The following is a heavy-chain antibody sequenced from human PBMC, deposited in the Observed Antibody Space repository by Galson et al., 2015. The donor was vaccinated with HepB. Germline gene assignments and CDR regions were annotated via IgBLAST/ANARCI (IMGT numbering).Heavy chain of an antibody. D-gene: IGHD1-14*01. J-gene: IGHJ4*02. CDR3: ARTTPPSNRAWPYFDS. CDR1: SGSMKSYY. CDR2: VTYSGSA. V-gene: IGHV4-59*08. Sequence: ETLSLTCSVSSGSMKSYYWGWIRQPPGKRLEWISYVTYSGSAKYNPSLESRLTTSIDTSKNQFSLNLRSVRAADTAMYFCARTTPPSNRAWPYFDSWGQGILVTVSS.